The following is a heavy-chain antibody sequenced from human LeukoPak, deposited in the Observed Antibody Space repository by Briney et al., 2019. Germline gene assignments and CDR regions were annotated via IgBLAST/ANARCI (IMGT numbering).Heavy chain of an antibody. J-gene: IGHJ3*02. CDR3: ARTSGGWYRDDAFDI. CDR2: IYYSGST. CDR1: GGSISSYY. Sequence: SETLSLTCTVSGGSISSYYWSWIRQPPGKGLEWIGYIYYSGSTNYNPSLKSRVTISVDTSKNQFSLKLSSVTAADTAVYYCARTSGGWYRDDAFDIWGQGTMVTVSS. V-gene: IGHV4-59*01. D-gene: IGHD6-19*01.